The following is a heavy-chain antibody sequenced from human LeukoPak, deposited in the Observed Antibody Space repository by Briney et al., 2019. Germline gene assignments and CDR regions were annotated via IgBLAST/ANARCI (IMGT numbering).Heavy chain of an antibody. CDR1: KFTFSSYA. V-gene: IGHV3-30-3*01. J-gene: IGHJ5*02. D-gene: IGHD2-2*01. CDR2: ISYDGSNK. CDR3: AREGSSAMVNWFDP. Sequence: GTSLRLSCAASKFTFSSYAIHWVRQAPGKGLEWVAVISYDGSNKYYADSVKGRFTISRDNSKNTLYLQMNSLRAEDTAVYCCAREGSSAMVNWFDPWGQGTLVTVSS.